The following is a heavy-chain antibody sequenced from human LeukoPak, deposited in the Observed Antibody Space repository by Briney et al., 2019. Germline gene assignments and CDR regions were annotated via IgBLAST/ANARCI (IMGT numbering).Heavy chain of an antibody. CDR3: AKDHLRYSTVWFYFDY. CDR1: GFTFSSYW. V-gene: IGHV3-74*01. CDR2: INSDGSST. Sequence: PGGSLRLSCAASGFTFSSYWMHWVRQAPGKGLVWVSRINSDGSSTNYADSVKGRFTISRDNAKNTLHLQMNSLRAEDTAVYYCAKDHLRYSTVWFYFDYWGQGTLVTVSS. J-gene: IGHJ4*02. D-gene: IGHD6-19*01.